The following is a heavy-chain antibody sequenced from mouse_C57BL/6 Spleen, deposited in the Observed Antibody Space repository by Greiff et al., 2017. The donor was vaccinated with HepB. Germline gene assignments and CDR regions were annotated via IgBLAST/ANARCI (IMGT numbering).Heavy chain of an antibody. Sequence: QVQLQQSGAELVMPGASVKLSCKASGYTFTSYWMHWVKQRPGQGLEWIGEIDPSDSYTNYNQKFKGKSTLTVDKSSSTAYMQLSSLTSEDSAVYYCARFPSITTVGRGLAYWGQATLVTVSA. D-gene: IGHD1-1*01. CDR2: IDPSDSYT. CDR3: ARFPSITTVGRGLAY. CDR1: GYTFTSYW. J-gene: IGHJ3*01. V-gene: IGHV1-69*01.